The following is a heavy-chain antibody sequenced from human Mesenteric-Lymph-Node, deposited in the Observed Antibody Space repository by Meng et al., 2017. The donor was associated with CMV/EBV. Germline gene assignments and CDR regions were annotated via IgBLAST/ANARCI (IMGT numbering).Heavy chain of an antibody. D-gene: IGHD5-18*01. V-gene: IGHV3-9*01. CDR2: ISWNSGSI. CDR1: GFTFDDYA. J-gene: IGHJ6*02. CDR3: ARDLYTAMVRYGMDV. Sequence: GGSLRLSCAASGFTFDDYAMHWVRQAPGKGLEWVSGISWNSGSIGYADSVKGRFTISRDNAKNSLYLQMNSLRAEDTAVYYCARDLYTAMVRYGMDVWGQGTTVTVSS.